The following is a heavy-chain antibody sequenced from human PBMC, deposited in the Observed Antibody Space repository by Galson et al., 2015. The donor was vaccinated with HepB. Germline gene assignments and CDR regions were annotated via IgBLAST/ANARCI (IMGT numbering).Heavy chain of an antibody. CDR1: GFTFSSYE. D-gene: IGHD6-19*01. J-gene: IGHJ6*02. V-gene: IGHV3-48*03. Sequence: SLRLSCAASGFTFSSYEMNWVRQAPGRGLEWVSYISSSGSTIYFADSVMGRFTISRDNAKNSLYLQMNSLRAEGTAVYYCARVDIVAVAGTLSYGMDVWVQGTPVTVSS. CDR2: ISSSGSTI. CDR3: ARVDIVAVAGTLSYGMDV.